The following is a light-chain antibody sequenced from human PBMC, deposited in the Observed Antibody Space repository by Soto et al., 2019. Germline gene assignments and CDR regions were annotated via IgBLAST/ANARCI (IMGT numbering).Light chain of an antibody. CDR2: GAS. CDR3: QQCNDWPHT. Sequence: EIVMTQSPATPSVSPGERATLSCRASLSVSSNLAWYQQKPGQAPRLLIYGASSRATDIPARFSGRGSGTEFTLTISSLQSEDCAVYYCQQCNDWPHTFGQGTKLEIK. V-gene: IGKV3-15*01. J-gene: IGKJ2*01. CDR1: LSVSSN.